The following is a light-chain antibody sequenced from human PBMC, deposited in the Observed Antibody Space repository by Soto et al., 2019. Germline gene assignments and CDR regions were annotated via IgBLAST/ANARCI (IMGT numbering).Light chain of an antibody. V-gene: IGKV3-15*01. J-gene: IGKJ1*01. Sequence: EKVMTQSPATRSVSPGERATLSCRASQSVSSKLAWYQQKPGQAPRLLIYGASTRATDIPARFSGSGSGTEFTLTISRLQSEDFAVYYCQQYNNWPRTFGQGTKVEIK. CDR1: QSVSSK. CDR2: GAS. CDR3: QQYNNWPRT.